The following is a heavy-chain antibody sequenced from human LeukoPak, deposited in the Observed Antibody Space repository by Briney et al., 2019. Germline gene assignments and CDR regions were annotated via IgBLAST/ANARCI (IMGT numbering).Heavy chain of an antibody. CDR1: GFTFSTYL. J-gene: IGHJ4*02. Sequence: GGSLRLSCAVSGFTFSTYLMSWVRQAPGKGLEWVANIKQDGSEKYYVDFVKGRFTISRDNAKNSLYLQMNSLRVEDTAVYYCARDRKGGDYWGQGTLVTVSS. CDR3: ARDRKGGDY. CDR2: IKQDGSEK. V-gene: IGHV3-7*01. D-gene: IGHD3-16*01.